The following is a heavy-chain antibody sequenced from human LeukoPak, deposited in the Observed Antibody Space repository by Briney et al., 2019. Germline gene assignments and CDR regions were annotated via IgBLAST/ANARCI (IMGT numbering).Heavy chain of an antibody. Sequence: PGRSRRLSCAAAGFTFSSYGVDCVRQAPGKWLGWVAVISYDGSNKYYADSVKGRFTISRDNSKNTLYLQMNSLRAEDTAVYYCAKDGESTGAADVWGKGTTVTVSS. CDR1: GFTFSSYG. D-gene: IGHD4-17*01. CDR2: ISYDGSNK. V-gene: IGHV3-30*18. CDR3: AKDGESTGAADV. J-gene: IGHJ6*04.